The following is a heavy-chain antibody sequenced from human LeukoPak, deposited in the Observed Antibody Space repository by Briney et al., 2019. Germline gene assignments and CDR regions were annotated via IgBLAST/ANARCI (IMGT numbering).Heavy chain of an antibody. Sequence: ASVKVSCKASGYTFTSYGISWVRQAPGQGLEWMGWISAYNGNTNYAQKFQGRVTMTRNTSISTAYMELSSLRSEGTAVYYCAREGGGYSYYYMDVWGKGTTVTISS. CDR1: GYTFTSYG. CDR2: ISAYNGNT. V-gene: IGHV1-18*01. CDR3: AREGGGYSYYYMDV. J-gene: IGHJ6*03. D-gene: IGHD5-18*01.